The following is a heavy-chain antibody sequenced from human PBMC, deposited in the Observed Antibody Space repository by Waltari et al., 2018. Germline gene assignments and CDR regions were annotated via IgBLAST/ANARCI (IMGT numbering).Heavy chain of an antibody. CDR1: GFSSGNYG. Sequence: QLQLVESGGGAVQRGGSLRLSCAASGFSSGNYGMHWVRQAPGTGLEWVAFIRYDGTKTDYADSVKGRLTISRDNSKNTLYLQMNSLTPEDTAVYHCARDPRYCTRTSCYIGLTWLDPWGQGTLVSVSS. V-gene: IGHV3-30*02. CDR3: ARDPRYCTRTSCYIGLTWLDP. D-gene: IGHD2-2*01. CDR2: IRYDGTKT. J-gene: IGHJ5*02.